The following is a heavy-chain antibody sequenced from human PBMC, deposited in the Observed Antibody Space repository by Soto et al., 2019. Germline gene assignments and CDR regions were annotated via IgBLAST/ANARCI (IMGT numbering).Heavy chain of an antibody. J-gene: IGHJ6*02. D-gene: IGHD5-18*01. CDR3: ARGGYSYGAYYYYYYGMDV. CDR2: INHSGST. Sequence: TSETLSLTCAVYGGSFSGYYWSWIRQPPGEGLEWIGEINHSGSTNCNPSLKSRVTISVDTSKNQFSLKLSSVTAADTAVYYCARGGYSYGAYYYYYYGMDVWGQGTTVTVSS. V-gene: IGHV4-34*01. CDR1: GGSFSGYY.